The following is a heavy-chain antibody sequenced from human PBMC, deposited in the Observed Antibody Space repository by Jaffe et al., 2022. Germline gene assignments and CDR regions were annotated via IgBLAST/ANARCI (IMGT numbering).Heavy chain of an antibody. Sequence: QVQLQQWGAGLLKPSETLSLTCAVYGGSFSGYYWSWIRQPPGKGLEWIGEINHSGSTNYNPSLKSRVTISVDTSKNQFSLKLSSVTAADTAVYYCARGVSTFWIPRYDYWGQGTLVTVSS. CDR3: ARGVSTFWIPRYDY. J-gene: IGHJ4*02. CDR2: INHSGST. CDR1: GGSFSGYY. D-gene: IGHD3-16*01. V-gene: IGHV4-34*01.